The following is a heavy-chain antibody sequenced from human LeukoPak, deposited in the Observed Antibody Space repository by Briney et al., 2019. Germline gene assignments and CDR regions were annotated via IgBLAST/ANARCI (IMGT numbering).Heavy chain of an antibody. CDR2: ISRSGSTK. V-gene: IGHV3-11*01. J-gene: IGHJ6*03. D-gene: IGHD2-15*01. CDR3: ARVLRYCSGGNCYSGGLGYMDV. Sequence: GGSLRLSCAASGFTFSDYNMRGIREAPGEGLEWVSSISRSGSTKYYADSVKGRFTISRDNAKNSLFLQMNSLRAEDTAVYYCARVLRYCSGGNCYSGGLGYMDVWGKGTTVTISS. CDR1: GFTFSDYN.